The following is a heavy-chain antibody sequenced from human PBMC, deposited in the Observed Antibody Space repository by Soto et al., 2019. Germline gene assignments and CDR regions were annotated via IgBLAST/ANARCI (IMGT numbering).Heavy chain of an antibody. CDR2: ISYDGSNK. V-gene: IGHV3-30*18. D-gene: IGHD4-17*01. J-gene: IGHJ4*02. Sequence: GGSLRLSCAASGFTFSSYGMHWVRQAPGKGLEWVAVISYDGSNKYYADSVKGRFTISRDNSKNTLYLQMNSLRAEDTAVYYCAKRALHDYGDYSIDYWGQGTLVTVSS. CDR3: AKRALHDYGDYSIDY. CDR1: GFTFSSYG.